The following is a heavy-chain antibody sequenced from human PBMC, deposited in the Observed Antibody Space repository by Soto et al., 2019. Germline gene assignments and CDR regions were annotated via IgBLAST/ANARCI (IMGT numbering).Heavy chain of an antibody. D-gene: IGHD2-15*01. V-gene: IGHV1-18*01. CDR3: ARGVGGYCSGGSCYRRSWWFDP. CDR1: GYTFTSYG. Sequence: ASVKVSCKASGYTFTSYGISRVRQAPGQGLEWMGWISAYNGNTNYAQKLQGRVTMTTDTSTSTAYMELRSLRSDDTAVYYCARGVGGYCSGGSCYRRSWWFDPWGQGTLVTVSS. J-gene: IGHJ5*02. CDR2: ISAYNGNT.